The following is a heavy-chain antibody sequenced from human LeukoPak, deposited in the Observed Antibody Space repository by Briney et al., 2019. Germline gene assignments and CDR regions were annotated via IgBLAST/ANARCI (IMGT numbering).Heavy chain of an antibody. CDR3: GSIIEGESSSSFDY. J-gene: IGHJ4*02. CDR1: GFTFSSYA. Sequence: PGGSLRLSCAASGFTFSSYAMPWVRQAPGKGLEWVAVISYDGSNKYYADSVKGRFTISRDNSKNTLYLQMNSLRAEDTAVYYCGSIIEGESSSSFDYWGQGTLVTVSS. D-gene: IGHD6-6*01. V-gene: IGHV3-30-3*01. CDR2: ISYDGSNK.